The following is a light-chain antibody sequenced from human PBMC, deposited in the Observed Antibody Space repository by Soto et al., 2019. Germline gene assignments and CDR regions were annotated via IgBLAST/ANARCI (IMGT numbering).Light chain of an antibody. J-gene: IGKJ3*01. V-gene: IGKV3-11*01. CDR2: DAS. CDR1: QSVSRY. Sequence: EIVLTQSPATLSLSPGERATLSCRASQSVSRYLAWYQQKPGQAPRLLIYDASNRATGIPARFSGSGSGTDFTPILSSLEAEAFAVYYSQQRSNWPPLLTFGRGTKVDIK. CDR3: QQRSNWPPLLT.